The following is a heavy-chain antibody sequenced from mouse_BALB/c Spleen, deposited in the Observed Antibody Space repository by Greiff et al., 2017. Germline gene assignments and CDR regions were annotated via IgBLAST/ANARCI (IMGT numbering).Heavy chain of an antibody. Sequence: EVQGVESGGGLVQPGGSLKLSCAASGFTFSSYGMSWVRQTPDKRLELVATINSNGGSTYYPDSVKGRFTISRDNAKNTLYLQMSSLKSEDTAMYYCARNYGNYVGFAYWGQGTLVTVSA. CDR1: GFTFSSYG. CDR3: ARNYGNYVGFAY. D-gene: IGHD2-1*01. J-gene: IGHJ3*01. CDR2: INSNGGST. V-gene: IGHV5-6-3*01.